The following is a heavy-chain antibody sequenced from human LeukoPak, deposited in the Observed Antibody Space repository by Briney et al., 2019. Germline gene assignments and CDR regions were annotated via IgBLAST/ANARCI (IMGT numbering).Heavy chain of an antibody. CDR1: GGSISSGDYY. CDR2: IYYSGST. CDR3: ARLPLYADYYYYGMDV. D-gene: IGHD2-8*01. J-gene: IGHJ6*02. Sequence: SETLSLTCTVSGGSISSGDYYWSWIRQPPGKGLEWIGYIYYSGSTYYNPSLKSRVTISVDTSKNQFSLKLSSVTAADTAVYYCARLPLYADYYYYGMDVWGQGTTVTVSS. V-gene: IGHV4-30-4*01.